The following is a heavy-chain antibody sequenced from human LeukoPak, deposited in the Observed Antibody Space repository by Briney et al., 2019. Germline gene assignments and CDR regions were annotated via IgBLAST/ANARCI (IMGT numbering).Heavy chain of an antibody. D-gene: IGHD2-2*01. CDR2: INHSGST. CDR3: ARGIVLVPAAKEYFDL. J-gene: IGHJ2*01. Sequence: SETLSLTCAVYGGSFSGYYWSWIRQPPGKGLEWIGEINHSGSTNYNPSLKSRVTISVDTSKNQFSLKLSSVTATDTSVYYCARGIVLVPAAKEYFDLWGRGTLVTVSS. CDR1: GGSFSGYY. V-gene: IGHV4-34*01.